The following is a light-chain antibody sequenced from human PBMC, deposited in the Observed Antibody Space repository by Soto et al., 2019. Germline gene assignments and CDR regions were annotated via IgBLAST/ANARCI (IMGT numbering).Light chain of an antibody. Sequence: EIVVTQSPATLSVSPGERATLSCRASHTVSSSFAWYQQIPGQAPRLLIYGASIRAAGIPARFSGSGSGTEFTLTISRLQSEDFAVYYCKQYHDWPTFGQGTKVEIK. CDR1: HTVSSS. CDR2: GAS. CDR3: KQYHDWPT. J-gene: IGKJ1*01. V-gene: IGKV3-15*01.